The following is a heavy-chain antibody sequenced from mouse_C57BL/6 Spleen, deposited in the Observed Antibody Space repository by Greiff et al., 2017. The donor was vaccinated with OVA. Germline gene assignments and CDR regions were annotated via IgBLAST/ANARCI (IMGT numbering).Heavy chain of an antibody. V-gene: IGHV1-55*01. J-gene: IGHJ3*01. D-gene: IGHD2-3*01. CDR2: IYPGSGST. CDR3: ARGDGYYGGWFAY. Sequence: QVHVKQPGAELVKPGASVKMSCKASGYTFTSYWITWVKQRPGQGLEWIGDIYPGSGSTNYNEKFKSKATLTVDTSSSKAYMQLSSLTSEDSAVYYCARGDGYYGGWFAYWGQGTLVTVSA. CDR1: GYTFTSYW.